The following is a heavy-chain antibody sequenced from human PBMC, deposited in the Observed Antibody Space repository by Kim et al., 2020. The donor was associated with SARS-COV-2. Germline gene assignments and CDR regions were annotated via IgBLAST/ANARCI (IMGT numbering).Heavy chain of an antibody. CDR3: ARGIRVVIISYFDY. CDR1: GYTFTSYA. CDR2: INAGYGNT. J-gene: IGHJ4*02. V-gene: IGHV1-3*01. Sequence: ASVKVSCKASGYTFTSYAMHWVRQAPGQRLEWMGWINAGYGNTKYSQKFQGRVTITRDTSASTAYMELSSLRSEDTAVYYCARGIRVVIISYFDYWGQGTLVTVSS. D-gene: IGHD3-3*01.